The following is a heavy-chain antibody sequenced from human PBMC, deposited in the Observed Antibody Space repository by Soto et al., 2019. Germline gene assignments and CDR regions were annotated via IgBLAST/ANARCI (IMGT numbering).Heavy chain of an antibody. V-gene: IGHV3-23*01. D-gene: IGHD1-20*01. CDR3: AKAKNDYNWDDRPPFDY. J-gene: IGHJ4*02. CDR1: GFTLRNYA. CDR2: ISANDVGT. Sequence: GGSLRLSCEASGFTLRNYAMTWIRQAPGKGLEWVSLISANDVGTYYAESVKTRFTVSTDQSRNTVYLQMDSLRADDTAIYYCAKAKNDYNWDDRPPFDYWGQGTLVTVSS.